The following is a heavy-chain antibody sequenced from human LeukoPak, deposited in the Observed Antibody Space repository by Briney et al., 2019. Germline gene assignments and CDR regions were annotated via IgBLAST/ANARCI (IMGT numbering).Heavy chain of an antibody. V-gene: IGHV3-7*01. D-gene: IGHD3-22*01. CDR1: GFSVSGYW. CDR2: IKQDGSEK. CDR3: ATSPNYNDSSALLDL. Sequence: GGSLRLSCAVSGFSVSGYWMTWVRQAPGKGLEWVANIKQDGSEKNYVDSVKGRFSISRDNSKNTLYLQMNTLRAEDTAVYYCATSPNYNDSSALLDLWGQGTLVIVSS. J-gene: IGHJ5*02.